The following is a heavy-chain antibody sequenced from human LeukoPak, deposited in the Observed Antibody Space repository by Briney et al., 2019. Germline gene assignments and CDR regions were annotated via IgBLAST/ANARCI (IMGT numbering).Heavy chain of an antibody. CDR1: GGTFITYA. D-gene: IGHD2-15*01. CDR2: IIPIFVTA. V-gene: IGHV1-69*13. J-gene: IGHJ4*02. Sequence: ASVKVSSSAAGGTFITYASSWVRQALGQRLEVMGGIIPIFVTATYAHKFQGSVTTTAPESTSTAYIVLSSLRSEERAVVSVARVARDGYYFDSWGQGTLVTVSS. CDR3: ARVARDGYYFDS.